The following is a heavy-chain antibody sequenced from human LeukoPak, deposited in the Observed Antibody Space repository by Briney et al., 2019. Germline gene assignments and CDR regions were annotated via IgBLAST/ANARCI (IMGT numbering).Heavy chain of an antibody. V-gene: IGHV3-74*01. Sequence: GGSLRLSCVASGLTFSGYWMHWVRQVPGKGLVWVSRIKSDGSITSYADSVKGRFTISRDNAKNTLYLQMNSLRAEDTAVYYCAKSDWFDRWGQGTLVTVSS. CDR3: AKSDWFDR. J-gene: IGHJ5*02. CDR2: IKSDGSIT. CDR1: GLTFSGYW.